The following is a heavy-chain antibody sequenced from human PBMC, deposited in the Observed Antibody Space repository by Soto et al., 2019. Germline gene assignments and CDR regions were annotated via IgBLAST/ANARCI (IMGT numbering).Heavy chain of an antibody. CDR2: IYYSGST. V-gene: IGHV4-30-4*01. CDR3: ARGRSPYYDFWSGYLSHFDY. D-gene: IGHD3-3*01. J-gene: IGHJ4*02. CDR1: GGSISSGDYY. Sequence: SETLSLTCTVSGGSISSGDYYWSWIRQPPGKGLEWIGYIYYSGSTYYNPSLKSRVTISVDTSKNQFSLKLSSVTAADTAVYYCARGRSPYYDFWSGYLSHFDYWDQGTLVTVPQ.